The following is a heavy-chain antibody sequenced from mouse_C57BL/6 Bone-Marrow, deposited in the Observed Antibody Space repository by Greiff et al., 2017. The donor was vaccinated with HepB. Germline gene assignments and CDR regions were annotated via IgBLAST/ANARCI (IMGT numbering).Heavy chain of an antibody. D-gene: IGHD2-13*01. CDR3: ARTGDPYYFDY. V-gene: IGHV5-17*01. CDR2: ISSGSSTI. CDR1: GFTFSDYG. J-gene: IGHJ2*01. Sequence: DVQLVESGGGLVKPGGSLKLSCAASGFTFSDYGMHWVRQAPEKGLEWVAYISSGSSTIYYADTVKGRFTISRDNAKNTLFLQMTSLRSEDTAMYYCARTGDPYYFDYWGQGTTLTVSS.